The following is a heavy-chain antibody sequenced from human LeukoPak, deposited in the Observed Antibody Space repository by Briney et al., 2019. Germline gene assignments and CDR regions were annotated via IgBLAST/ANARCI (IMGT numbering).Heavy chain of an antibody. CDR3: ARGYSSSWYQNYYYGMDV. CDR1: GFTFSSYW. CDR2: INSDGSST. V-gene: IGHV3-74*01. J-gene: IGHJ6*04. Sequence: PGGSLRLSCAASGFTFSSYWMHWVRQAPGKGLVWVSRINSDGSSTSYADSVKGRFTISRDNAKNTLYLQTNSLRAEDTAVYYCARGYSSSWYQNYYYGMDVWGKGTTVTVSS. D-gene: IGHD6-13*01.